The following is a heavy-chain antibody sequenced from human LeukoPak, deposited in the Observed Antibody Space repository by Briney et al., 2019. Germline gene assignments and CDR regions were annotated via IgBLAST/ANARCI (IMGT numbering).Heavy chain of an antibody. CDR3: TTKGRTNGVSGLDAFDI. CDR1: GFTFSSAW. Sequence: GGSLRLSCTASGFTFSSAWMSWVRQAPGKGLEWVGRIKSKTDGGTTDYAAPVKGRFTISRDDSKNTLYLQMNSLKTEDTAVYYCTTKGRTNGVSGLDAFDIWGQGTMVTVSS. D-gene: IGHD2-8*01. J-gene: IGHJ3*02. CDR2: IKSKTDGGTT. V-gene: IGHV3-15*01.